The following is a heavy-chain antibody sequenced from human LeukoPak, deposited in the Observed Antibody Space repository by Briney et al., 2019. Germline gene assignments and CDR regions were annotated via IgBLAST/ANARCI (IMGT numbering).Heavy chain of an antibody. CDR3: VRDPSNSGNWFDL. CDR2: LGTDGTYT. Sequence: SGGSPRLSCAASGFNLRDYWMHWVRQAPGKGLVWVSRLGTDGTYTNYADSVKGRFTISRDNAKNTLYLQMDSLRAEDTAFYYCVRDPSNSGNWFDLWGQGTLVTVSS. J-gene: IGHJ5*02. V-gene: IGHV3-74*01. CDR1: GFNLRDYW. D-gene: IGHD4-11*01.